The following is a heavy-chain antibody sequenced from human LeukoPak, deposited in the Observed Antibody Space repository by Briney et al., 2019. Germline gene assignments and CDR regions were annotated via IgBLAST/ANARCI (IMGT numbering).Heavy chain of an antibody. Sequence: GRSLRLSCAASGFSFSVSGMNWVRQAPGKGLEWVSYISSSSSNINYADSVRGRFTISRDNAKNSLYLHMDSLRVEDMAVYYCARGGAARPDYWGQGTLVTVSS. CDR3: ARGGAARPDY. J-gene: IGHJ4*02. CDR2: ISSSSSNI. D-gene: IGHD6-6*01. CDR1: GFSFSVSG. V-gene: IGHV3-21*01.